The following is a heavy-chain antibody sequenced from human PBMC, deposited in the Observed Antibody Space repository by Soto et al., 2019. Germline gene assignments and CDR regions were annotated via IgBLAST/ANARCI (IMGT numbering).Heavy chain of an antibody. Sequence: PGGSLRLSCAASGFTFSSYGMHWVRQAPGKGLEWVAVIWYDGSNKYYADSVKGRFTISRDNSKNTLYLQMNSLRAEDTAVYYCARGGRDSWGYYYGMDVWGQGTTVTVSS. CDR3: ARGGRDSWGYYYGMDV. CDR2: IWYDGSNK. D-gene: IGHD3-16*01. CDR1: GFTFSSYG. J-gene: IGHJ6*02. V-gene: IGHV3-33*01.